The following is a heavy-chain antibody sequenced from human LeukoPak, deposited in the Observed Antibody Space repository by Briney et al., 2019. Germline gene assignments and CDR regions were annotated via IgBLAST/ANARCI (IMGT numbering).Heavy chain of an antibody. V-gene: IGHV3-48*01. J-gene: IGHJ6*02. CDR1: GFNFSTYT. CDR3: AREARGYGMDV. D-gene: IGHD3-10*01. CDR2: ISSSSSTI. Sequence: PGGSLRLSCAASGFNFSTYTMNWVRQAPGKGLEWVSYISSSSSTIYYADSVKGRFTISRDNAKNSLYLQMNSLRAEDTAVYYCAREARGYGMDVWGQGTTVTVSS.